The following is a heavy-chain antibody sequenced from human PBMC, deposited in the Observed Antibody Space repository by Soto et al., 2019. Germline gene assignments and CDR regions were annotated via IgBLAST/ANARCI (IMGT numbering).Heavy chain of an antibody. CDR2: IYHSGST. Sequence: KASETLSLTCAVSGGSISSSNWWSWVRQPPGKGLEWIGEIYHSGSTNYNPSLKSRVTISVDKSKNQFSLKLSSVTAADTAVYYCARDLVIVGATLRRFDYWGQGTLVTVSS. V-gene: IGHV4-4*02. CDR1: GGSISSSNW. CDR3: ARDLVIVGATLRRFDY. D-gene: IGHD1-26*01. J-gene: IGHJ4*02.